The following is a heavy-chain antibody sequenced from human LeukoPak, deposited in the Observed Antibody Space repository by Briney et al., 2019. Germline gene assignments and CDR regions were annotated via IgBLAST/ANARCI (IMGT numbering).Heavy chain of an antibody. D-gene: IGHD4/OR15-4a*01. V-gene: IGHV6-1*01. CDR1: GDSVSSSSAA. J-gene: IGHJ4*02. CDR2: TYYRSRWFY. Sequence: SQTLSLTCAIFGDSVSSSSAAWAWIRQSPSRGLEWLGRTYYRSRWFYDYAVSVKSRITINSDTSKNEFSLPLTSVTPEDTAVYYCARCLHDYGCLAYFDYWGQGTLVTVSS. CDR3: ARCLHDYGCLAYFDY.